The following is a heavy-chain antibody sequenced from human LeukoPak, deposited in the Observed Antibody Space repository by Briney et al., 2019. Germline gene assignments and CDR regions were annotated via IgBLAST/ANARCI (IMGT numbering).Heavy chain of an antibody. CDR3: AALIAAAGGWFDP. CDR2: IYYSGST. Sequence: PSETLSLTCTVSGGSISSHYWSWIRQPPGKGLEWIGYIYYSGSTNYNPSLKSRVTISVDTSKNQFSLKLSSVTAADTAVYYCAALIAAAGGWFDPWGQGTLVTVSS. J-gene: IGHJ5*02. D-gene: IGHD6-13*01. CDR1: GGSISSHY. V-gene: IGHV4-59*11.